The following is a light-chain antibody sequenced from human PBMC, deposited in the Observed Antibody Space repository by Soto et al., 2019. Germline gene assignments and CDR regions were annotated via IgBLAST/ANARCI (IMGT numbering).Light chain of an antibody. J-gene: IGLJ1*01. CDR3: SSYTRSGTYV. Sequence: QSVLTQPASVSGSPGQSITISCTGTSSDVGGYNYVSWYRQHPGRAPKLLIYDDSNRPSGVSNRFSGSKSGNTASLSISGIQAEDEAAYYCSSYTRSGTYVFGTGTKLTVL. CDR2: DDS. V-gene: IGLV2-14*01. CDR1: SSDVGGYNY.